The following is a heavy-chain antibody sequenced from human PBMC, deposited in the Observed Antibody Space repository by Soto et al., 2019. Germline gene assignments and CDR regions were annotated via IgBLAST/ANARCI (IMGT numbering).Heavy chain of an antibody. V-gene: IGHV3-30*18. J-gene: IGHJ4*02. CDR3: AKDLHYDSSGYFDY. CDR2: ISYDGSNK. D-gene: IGHD3-22*01. CDR1: GFTFSSYG. Sequence: QVQLVESGGGVVQPGRSLRLSCAASGFTFSSYGMHWVRQAPGKGLEWVAVISYDGSNKYYADSVKGRFTISRDNSKNTLYLQMNSLRAEDTAVYYCAKDLHYDSSGYFDYWGQGTLVTVSS.